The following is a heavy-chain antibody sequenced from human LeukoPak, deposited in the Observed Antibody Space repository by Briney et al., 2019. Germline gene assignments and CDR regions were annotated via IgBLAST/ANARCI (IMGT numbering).Heavy chain of an antibody. D-gene: IGHD4-23*01. V-gene: IGHV3-53*01. CDR1: GFAVRSNY. Sequence: GGSLRLSCAASGFAVRSNYMNWVRQAPGKGLEWVSVIYGGDDTYYAASVKGRFTISRDNSRNTLYLQMNSLRAEDTAVYYCARDLHGGGDSWGQGTLVTVSS. CDR2: IYGGDDT. CDR3: ARDLHGGGDS. J-gene: IGHJ4*02.